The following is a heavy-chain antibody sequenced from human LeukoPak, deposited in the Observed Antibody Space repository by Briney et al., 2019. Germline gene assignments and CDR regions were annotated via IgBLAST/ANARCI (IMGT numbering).Heavy chain of an antibody. D-gene: IGHD6-19*01. CDR3: ARDGSSGWYWVDY. CDR1: GFTFDDYG. Sequence: GGSLRLSCAASGFTFDDYGMNWVRQAPGKGLEWVSGINWNGGSTGYADSVKGRFTISRDNSKNTLYLQMNSLRAEDTAVYYCARDGSSGWYWVDYWGQGTLVTVSS. CDR2: INWNGGST. J-gene: IGHJ4*02. V-gene: IGHV3-20*04.